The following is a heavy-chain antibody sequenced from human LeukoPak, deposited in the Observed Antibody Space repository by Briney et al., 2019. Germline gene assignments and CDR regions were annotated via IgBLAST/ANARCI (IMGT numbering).Heavy chain of an antibody. CDR3: ARGHYDYVWGSYRSDAFDI. CDR2: INHSGST. J-gene: IGHJ3*02. Sequence: SETLSLTCTVYGGSFSGYYWSWIRQPPGKGLEWIGEINHSGSTNYNPSLKSRVTISVDTSKNQFSLKLSSVTAADTAVYYCARGHYDYVWGSYRSDAFDIWGQGTMVTVSS. D-gene: IGHD3-16*02. V-gene: IGHV4-34*01. CDR1: GGSFSGYY.